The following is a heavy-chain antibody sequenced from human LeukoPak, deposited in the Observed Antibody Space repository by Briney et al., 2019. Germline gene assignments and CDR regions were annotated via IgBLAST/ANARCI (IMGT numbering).Heavy chain of an antibody. D-gene: IGHD3-22*01. CDR1: GYTFTSYG. J-gene: IGHJ6*03. Sequence: GASVKVSCKASGYTFTSYGINWVRQAPGQGLEWMGRIIPIFGTANYAQKFQGRVTITADKSTSTAYMELSSLRSEDTAVYYCARDRAYYDSSGYYYYYYMDVWGKGTTVTVSS. V-gene: IGHV1-69*06. CDR3: ARDRAYYDSSGYYYYYYMDV. CDR2: IIPIFGTA.